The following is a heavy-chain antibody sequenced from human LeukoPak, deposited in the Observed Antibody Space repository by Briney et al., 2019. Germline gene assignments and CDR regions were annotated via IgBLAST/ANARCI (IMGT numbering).Heavy chain of an antibody. D-gene: IGHD3-16*01. CDR2: ISGGGLST. Sequence: PGGSLRLSCAASGFTFGSYAMTWVRQAPGKGLEWFSIISGGGLSTHYADSVKGRFTISRDNSKSTLYLQIDSLRADDTAVYYCATKALLPGGVFDYWGQGTLVTVSS. CDR3: ATKALLPGGVFDY. V-gene: IGHV3-23*01. CDR1: GFTFGSYA. J-gene: IGHJ4*02.